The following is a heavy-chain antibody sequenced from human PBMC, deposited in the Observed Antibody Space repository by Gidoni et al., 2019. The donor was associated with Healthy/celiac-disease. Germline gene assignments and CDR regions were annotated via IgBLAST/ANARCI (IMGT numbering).Heavy chain of an antibody. CDR1: AGSISSSSYY. CDR2: IYYSGST. V-gene: IGHV4-39*07. Sequence: QLQLQESGPGLVKPSETLSLTCTVSAGSISSSSYYWGWIRQPPGKGLEWIGSIYYSGSTYYNPSLKSRVTISVDTSKNQFSLKLSSVTEADTAVYYCARVATVTYGGDAFDIWGQGTMVTVSS. CDR3: ARVATVTYGGDAFDI. D-gene: IGHD4-17*01. J-gene: IGHJ3*02.